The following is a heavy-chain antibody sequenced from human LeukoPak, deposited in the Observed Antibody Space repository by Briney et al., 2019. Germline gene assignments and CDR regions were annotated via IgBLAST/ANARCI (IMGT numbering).Heavy chain of an antibody. CDR1: GYTFTSYG. J-gene: IGHJ6*02. V-gene: IGHV1-18*01. D-gene: IGHD4-17*01. Sequence: GASVKVSCKASGYTFTSYGISWVRQAPGQGLEWMGWISAYNGNTNYAQKLQGRVTMTTDTSTSTAYMELRSLRSDDTAVYYCARDLRTTVTAVDPPGFPPTDYYYGMDVWGQGTTVTVSS. CDR2: ISAYNGNT. CDR3: ARDLRTTVTAVDPPGFPPTDYYYGMDV.